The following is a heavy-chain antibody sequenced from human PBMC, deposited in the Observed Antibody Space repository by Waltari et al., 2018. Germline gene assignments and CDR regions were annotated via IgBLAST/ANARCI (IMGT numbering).Heavy chain of an antibody. CDR1: GGSVSSPAYY. Sequence: QLQLQESGPALVRPSETLSLSCTVSGGSVSSPAYYWSWVRQSPGKGLDWIETIYYSGSTSYNPSLKSRVTISIDTSKNQLSLELTSVTAADTAIYYCASHLWYRDLSRVAFDFWGQGTLVAVSS. D-gene: IGHD3-10*01. V-gene: IGHV4-39*07. CDR3: ASHLWYRDLSRVAFDF. CDR2: IYYSGST. J-gene: IGHJ4*02.